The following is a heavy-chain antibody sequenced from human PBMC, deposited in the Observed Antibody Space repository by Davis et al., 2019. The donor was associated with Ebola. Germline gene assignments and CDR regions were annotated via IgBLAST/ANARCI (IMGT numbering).Heavy chain of an antibody. CDR3: ARDPLIIGDATTDS. CDR2: IYSGGST. V-gene: IGHV3-66*01. CDR1: GFTVSSNY. D-gene: IGHD2/OR15-2a*01. Sequence: GESLKISCAASGFTVSSNYMNWVRQAPGKGLEWVSVIYSGGSTYYADSVKGRFTISRDNAKNSLYLQMNSLRADDTAVYYCARDPLIIGDATTDSWGQGTLVTVSS. J-gene: IGHJ5*01.